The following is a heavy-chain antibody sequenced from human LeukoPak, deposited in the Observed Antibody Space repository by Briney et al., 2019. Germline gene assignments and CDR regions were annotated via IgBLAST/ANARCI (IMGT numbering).Heavy chain of an antibody. CDR2: ISGSGGST. CDR1: GFTFSSYA. CDR3: ARGRIQLCLFDY. V-gene: IGHV3-23*01. Sequence: PGGSLRLSCAASGFTFSSYAMSWVRQAPGKGLEWVSAISGSGGSTYYADSVKGRFTISRDNSKNTLYLQMNSLRAEDTAVYYCARGRIQLCLFDYWGQGTLVTVSS. D-gene: IGHD5-18*01. J-gene: IGHJ4*02.